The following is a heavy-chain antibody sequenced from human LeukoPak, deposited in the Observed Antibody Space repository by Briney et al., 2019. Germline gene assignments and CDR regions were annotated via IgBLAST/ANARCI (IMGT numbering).Heavy chain of an antibody. CDR3: AKDPGIAAAGYNWFDP. Sequence: PGGSLRLSCAASGFTFSSYEMNWVRQAPGKGLEWVSYISSSGSTIYYADSVKGRFTISRDNSKNTLYLQMNSLRAEDTAVYYCAKDPGIAAAGYNWFDPWGQGTLVTVSS. CDR2: ISSSGSTI. V-gene: IGHV3-48*03. J-gene: IGHJ5*02. D-gene: IGHD6-13*01. CDR1: GFTFSSYE.